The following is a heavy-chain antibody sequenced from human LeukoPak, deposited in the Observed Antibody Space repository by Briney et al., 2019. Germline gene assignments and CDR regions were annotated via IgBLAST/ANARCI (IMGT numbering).Heavy chain of an antibody. CDR2: ISYDGSNT. J-gene: IGHJ1*01. CDR3: AKDLSGGSFKSLGFHH. V-gene: IGHV3-30*18. D-gene: IGHD2-15*01. CDR1: GFTFSSYG. Sequence: GRSLRLSCAAPGFTFSSYGMHWVRQAPGKGLEWVAVISYDGSNTYYADSVKGRFTISRDNSKNTLDLQMNSLRAEDTAVYYCAKDLSGGSFKSLGFHHWGQGTLVTVSS.